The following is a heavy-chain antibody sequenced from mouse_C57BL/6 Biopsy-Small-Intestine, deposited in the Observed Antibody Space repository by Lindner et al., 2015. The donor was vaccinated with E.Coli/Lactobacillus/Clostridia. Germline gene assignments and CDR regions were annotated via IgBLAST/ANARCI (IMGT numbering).Heavy chain of an antibody. CDR1: GYSLTSND. J-gene: IGHJ4*01. D-gene: IGHD1-1*02. Sequence: SVKVSCKASGYSLTSNDINWVRQAAGQGLEWMGWMNPNSGYAGYAQKFQGRLTMTRNTSLNTAYMELNSLTSEDTAVYYCARGVPAYYYDSSGHFFDRWGQGTPVTVSS. CDR2: MNPNSGYA. CDR3: ARGVPAYYYDSSGHFFDR. V-gene: IGHV1S55*01.